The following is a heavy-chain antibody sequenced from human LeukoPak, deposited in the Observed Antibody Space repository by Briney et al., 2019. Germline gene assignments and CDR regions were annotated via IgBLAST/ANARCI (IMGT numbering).Heavy chain of an antibody. CDR2: IKQDGSEK. Sequence: GGSLRLSCAASGFTFSNYWMSWVRQAPGKGLEWVANIKQDGSEKYYVDSVKGRFTISRDNAKNSLYLQMNSLRAEDTAVYYCARVRGSWSPDYWGQGTLVTVSS. V-gene: IGHV3-7*01. J-gene: IGHJ4*02. CDR3: ARVRGSWSPDY. D-gene: IGHD3-16*01. CDR1: GFTFSNYW.